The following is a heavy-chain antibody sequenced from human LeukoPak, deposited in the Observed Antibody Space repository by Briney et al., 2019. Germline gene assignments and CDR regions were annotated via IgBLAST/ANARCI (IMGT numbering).Heavy chain of an antibody. CDR1: GFTFDDYA. Sequence: PGGSLRLSCAASGFTFDDYAMHWVRQAPGKGLEWVSGISWNSGSIGYADSVKGRFTISRDNAKNSLYLQMNSLRTEDTALYYCAKDIEAEDGYWGQGTLVTVSS. J-gene: IGHJ4*02. V-gene: IGHV3-9*01. CDR3: AKDIEAEDGY. CDR2: ISWNSGSI. D-gene: IGHD2-15*01.